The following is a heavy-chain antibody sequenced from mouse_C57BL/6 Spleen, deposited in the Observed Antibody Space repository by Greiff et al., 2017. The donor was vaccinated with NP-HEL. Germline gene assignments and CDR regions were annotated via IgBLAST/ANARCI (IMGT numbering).Heavy chain of an antibody. CDR2: ISYDGSN. D-gene: IGHD1-1*01. V-gene: IGHV3-6*01. Sequence: EVQLQESGPGLVKPSQSLSLTCSVTGYSITSGYYWNWIRQFPGNKLEWMGYISYDGSNNYNPSLKNRISITRDTSKNQFFLKLNSVTTEDTATYYCASRSSLWYFDVWGTGTTVTVSS. CDR1: GYSITSGYY. CDR3: ASRSSLWYFDV. J-gene: IGHJ1*03.